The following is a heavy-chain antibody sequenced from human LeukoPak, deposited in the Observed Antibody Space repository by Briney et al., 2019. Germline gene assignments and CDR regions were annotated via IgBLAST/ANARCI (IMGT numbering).Heavy chain of an antibody. V-gene: IGHV3-30*02. Sequence: GGSLRLSCTASGFAFSSYGMHSVRQAPGQGLEWVSFIRFDGSEKYYADSVRGRFTISRDNSKNTLSLQMNSLRAEDTALYYCAKDVYDCSGGSCPQYYYVMDVWGQGTTVTVSS. CDR1: GFAFSSYG. CDR2: IRFDGSEK. D-gene: IGHD2-15*01. J-gene: IGHJ6*02. CDR3: AKDVYDCSGGSCPQYYYVMDV.